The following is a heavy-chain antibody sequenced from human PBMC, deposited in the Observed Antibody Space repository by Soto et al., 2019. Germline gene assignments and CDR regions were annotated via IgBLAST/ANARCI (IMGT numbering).Heavy chain of an antibody. J-gene: IGHJ4*02. CDR2: INSDGSSI. CDR3: TRGAGGYGNFDY. CDR1: GFTFRTW. D-gene: IGHD5-12*01. V-gene: IGHV3-74*01. Sequence: EVQLVESGEGLVQPGGSLRLSCAASGFTFRTWMHWVRQAPGKGLVWVSRINSDGSSITYADSVKGRIIISRDNATNTLYLQMNSLTVEDTAVYDCTRGAGGYGNFDYWGQGVLVTVSS.